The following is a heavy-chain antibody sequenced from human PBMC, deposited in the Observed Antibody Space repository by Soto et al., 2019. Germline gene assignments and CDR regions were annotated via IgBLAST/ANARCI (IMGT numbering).Heavy chain of an antibody. Sequence: QVQLVQSGAEVKKPGSSVKVSCKASGGTFSSYAISWVRQAPGQGLEWMGGIIPIFGTANYAQKFQGRVTITADESTSTAYMGLSSLRSEDTAVYYCARDRGVDTAMAPHQGGMDVWGQGTTVTVSS. CDR2: IIPIFGTA. J-gene: IGHJ6*02. D-gene: IGHD5-18*01. V-gene: IGHV1-69*01. CDR3: ARDRGVDTAMAPHQGGMDV. CDR1: GGTFSSYA.